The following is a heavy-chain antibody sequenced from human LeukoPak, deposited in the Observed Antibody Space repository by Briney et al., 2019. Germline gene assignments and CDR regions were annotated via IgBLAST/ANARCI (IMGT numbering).Heavy chain of an antibody. D-gene: IGHD3-22*01. CDR2: IYYSGST. CDR1: GGSISSYY. V-gene: IGHV4-59*01. Sequence: PSETLSLTCTVSGGSISSYYWSWIRQPPGKGLEWIGYIYYSGSTNYNPSLKSRVTISVDTSKNQFSLKLSHVTAADTAVYYCAGQSSGRDYWGQGTLVTVSS. CDR3: AGQSSGRDY. J-gene: IGHJ4*02.